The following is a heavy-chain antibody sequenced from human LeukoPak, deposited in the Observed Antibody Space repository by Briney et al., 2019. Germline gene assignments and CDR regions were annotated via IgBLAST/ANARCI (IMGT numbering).Heavy chain of an antibody. CDR3: ARFSGIAAAGISAPFDY. D-gene: IGHD6-13*01. Sequence: PSETLSLTCTVSGGSISSSSYYWGWIRQPPGKGLEWIGSIYYSGSTYYNPSLKSRVTISVDTSKNQFSLKLSSVTAADTAVYYCARFSGIAAAGISAPFDYWGQGTLVTVSS. CDR2: IYYSGST. J-gene: IGHJ4*02. V-gene: IGHV4-39*01. CDR1: GGSISSSSYY.